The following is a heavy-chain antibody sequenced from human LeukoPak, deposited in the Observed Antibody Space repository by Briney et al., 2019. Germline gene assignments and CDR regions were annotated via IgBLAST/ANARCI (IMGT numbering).Heavy chain of an antibody. CDR2: ISGSGGST. J-gene: IGHJ4*02. CDR1: GFTFSSYG. CDR3: ARQQLAAHARD. D-gene: IGHD6-13*01. Sequence: PGGSLRLSCAASGFTFSSYGMSWVRQAPGKGLEWVSAISGSGGSTYYADSVKGRFTISRDNSKNTLYLQMNSLRAEDTAVYYCARQQLAAHARDWGQGTLVTVSS. V-gene: IGHV3-23*01.